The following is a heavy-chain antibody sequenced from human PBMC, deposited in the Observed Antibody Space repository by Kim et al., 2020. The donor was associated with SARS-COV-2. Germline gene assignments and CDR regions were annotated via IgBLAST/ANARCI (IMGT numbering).Heavy chain of an antibody. CDR2: IYYSRST. D-gene: IGHD2-2*02. CDR3: ARGTRYCRGSSCYTDAYDI. J-gene: IGHJ3*02. V-gene: IGHV4-61*01. CDR1: GVSVSSGSYF. Sequence: SETLSLTCTVSGVSVSSGSYFWTWMRQPPGKGLEWIGYIYYSRSTNYNPSLKSRVAVSLDTSQSQFSLKLSSVTAADTAVYFCARGTRYCRGSSCYTDAYDIWGQGTMVTVSS.